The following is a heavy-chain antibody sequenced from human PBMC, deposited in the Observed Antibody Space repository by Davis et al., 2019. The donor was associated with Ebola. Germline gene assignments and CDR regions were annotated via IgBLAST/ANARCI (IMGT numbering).Heavy chain of an antibody. Sequence: PGGSLRLSCAASGFIFSNYAMSWVRQAPGGGLEWVAGISVTGADIKYADSVRGRFSISRDDSKNTLYLQMDSLRAEDTAVFYCAEGGTNNFLGANWGQGTVVTVSS. CDR3: AEGGTNNFLGAN. V-gene: IGHV3-23*01. D-gene: IGHD2-8*01. J-gene: IGHJ4*02. CDR2: ISVTGADI. CDR1: GFIFSNYA.